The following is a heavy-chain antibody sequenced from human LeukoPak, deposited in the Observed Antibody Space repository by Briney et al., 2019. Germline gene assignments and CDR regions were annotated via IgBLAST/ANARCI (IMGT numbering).Heavy chain of an antibody. V-gene: IGHV3-13*01. J-gene: IGHJ4*01. CDR3: VRGGEIGLDY. Sequence: GGSLRLSCAASGYTFNTYDMHWVRQTTGQDLEWISSIDSSGGYTYYAGSVKGRFTISRENDKNSLYLHMNSLRVGDTAVYSCVRGGEIGLDYWGHGTLVTVFS. CDR2: IDSSGGYT. CDR1: GYTFNTYD. D-gene: IGHD3-16*01.